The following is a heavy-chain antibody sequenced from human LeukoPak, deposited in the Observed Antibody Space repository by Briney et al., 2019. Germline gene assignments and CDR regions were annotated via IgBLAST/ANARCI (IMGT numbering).Heavy chain of an antibody. CDR2: ISAYNGNT. CDR3: ARGDYGDYEVSYYYMDV. D-gene: IGHD4-17*01. J-gene: IGHJ6*03. CDR1: GYTFTSYG. Sequence: ASVKVSCKASGYTFTSYGISWVRQAPGQGLEWMGWISAYNGNTNYAQKFQGRVTMTRDTSISTAYMELSRLRSDDTAVYYCARGDYGDYEVSYYYMDVWGKGTTVTVSS. V-gene: IGHV1-18*01.